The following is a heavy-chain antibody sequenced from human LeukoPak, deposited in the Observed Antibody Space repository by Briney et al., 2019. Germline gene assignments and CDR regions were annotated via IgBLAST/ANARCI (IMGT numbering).Heavy chain of an antibody. V-gene: IGHV3-23*01. CDR3: AKDPIVFNSGNYYLGTFDI. CDR1: GFTFSSYA. J-gene: IGHJ3*02. D-gene: IGHD1-26*01. CDR2: ISSSGGT. Sequence: GGSLRLSCAASGFTFSSYAMSWVRQALGKGPEWVSAISSSGGTYYGDSVKGRFTISRDNSKNTLYLQMTSLRAEDTAVYSCAKDPIVFNSGNYYLGTFDIWGQGTMVTVSS.